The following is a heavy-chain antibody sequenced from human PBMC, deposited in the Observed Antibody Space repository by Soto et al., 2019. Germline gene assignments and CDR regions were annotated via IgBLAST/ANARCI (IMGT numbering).Heavy chain of an antibody. V-gene: IGHV1-18*01. CDR2: ISAYNGNT. CDR3: ARVDHSSSFPGPLGWFDP. CDR1: GYTFTSYG. J-gene: IGHJ5*02. D-gene: IGHD6-13*01. Sequence: QVQLVQSGAEVKKPGASVKVSCKASGYTFTSYGISWVRQAPGQGLEWMGWISAYNGNTNYAQKLQGRVTMTTDTSTSTAYMELRSLRSDDTAVYYCARVDHSSSFPGPLGWFDPWGQGTLVTVSS.